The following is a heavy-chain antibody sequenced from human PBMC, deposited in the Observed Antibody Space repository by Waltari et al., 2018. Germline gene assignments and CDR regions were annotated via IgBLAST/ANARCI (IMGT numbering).Heavy chain of an antibody. CDR1: GLTFGSYA. J-gene: IGHJ5*02. CDR2: IRSASATI. Sequence: EVQLVESGGGLVQPGGSLRLSCAASGLTFGSYAMNWVRQAPGKGLEWISYIRSASATIYYADSVKGRFTISRDNAKNSLYLQMNILRAEDTAVYYCARGLSAAGGYNWFDPWGQGTLVTVSS. V-gene: IGHV3-48*04. D-gene: IGHD2-15*01. CDR3: ARGLSAAGGYNWFDP.